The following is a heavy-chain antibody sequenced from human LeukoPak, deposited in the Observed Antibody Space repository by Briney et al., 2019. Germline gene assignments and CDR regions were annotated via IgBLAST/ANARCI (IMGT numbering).Heavy chain of an antibody. J-gene: IGHJ6*03. CDR2: VRYDGIDK. V-gene: IGHV3-30*02. Sequence: GSLRLSCAASGVTFATYGMHWVRQAPGKGLEWVAFVRYDGIDKYYGDSVKGRFTISRDNSKNTLYLQMNSLRVGDTAVYFCAKVLPLTFYYMDVWGQGTTVTVS. CDR3: AKVLPLTFYYMDV. CDR1: GVTFATYG.